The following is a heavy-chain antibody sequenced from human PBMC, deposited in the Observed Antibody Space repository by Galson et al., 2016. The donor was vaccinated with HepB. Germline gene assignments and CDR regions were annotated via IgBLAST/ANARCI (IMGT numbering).Heavy chain of an antibody. Sequence: SLRLSCAASGFSFSRNNMSWIRQAPGKGLEWVSRISGSTTTISYADSVKGRFTISRDNAKNSLYLQMNSLRDEDTAVYYCARDDNKRDDSAWFDAFDIWGQGTTVTVSS. CDR2: ISGSTTTI. V-gene: IGHV3-48*02. J-gene: IGHJ3*02. D-gene: IGHD6-19*01. CDR3: ARDDNKRDDSAWFDAFDI. CDR1: GFSFSRNN.